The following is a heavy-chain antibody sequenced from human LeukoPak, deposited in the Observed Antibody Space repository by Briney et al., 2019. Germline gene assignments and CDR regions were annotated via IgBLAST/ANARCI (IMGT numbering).Heavy chain of an antibody. CDR3: AKDPFLTGYYDSSGYGGDDY. V-gene: IGHV3-23*01. Sequence: PGGSLRLSCAASGFTFSSYAMSWVRQAPGKGLEWVSAISGSGGSTYYADSVKGRFTISRDNSKNTLYLQMNSLRAEDTAVYYCAKDPFLTGYYDSSGYGGDDYWGQGTLVTVSS. J-gene: IGHJ4*02. D-gene: IGHD3-22*01. CDR1: GFTFSSYA. CDR2: ISGSGGST.